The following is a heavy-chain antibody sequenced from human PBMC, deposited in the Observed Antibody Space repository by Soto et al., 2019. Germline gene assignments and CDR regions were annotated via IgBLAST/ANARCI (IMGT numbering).Heavy chain of an antibody. J-gene: IGHJ5*02. CDR2: ISAYNGNT. D-gene: IGHD1-7*01. Sequence: QVQLVQSGAEVKKPGASVKVSCKASGYTFTSYGISWVRQAPGQGLEWMGWISAYNGNTNYAQKLQGRVTMTTDTSTSTAYMELRSLRSDDPAVYYCARDEGYKWNYGGSWFDPWGQGTLVTVSS. V-gene: IGHV1-18*01. CDR3: ARDEGYKWNYGGSWFDP. CDR1: GYTFTSYG.